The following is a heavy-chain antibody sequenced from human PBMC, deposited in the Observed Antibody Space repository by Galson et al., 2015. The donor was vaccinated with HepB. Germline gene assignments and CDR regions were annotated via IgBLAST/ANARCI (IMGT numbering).Heavy chain of an antibody. CDR2: TIPIFGTA. CDR3: ASSGSGSYSYYFDY. CDR1: GGTSSTFP. D-gene: IGHD3-10*01. Sequence: SVKVSCKASGGTSSTFPFAWVRKAPGQGLEWMGGTIPIFGTANYAQKFQGRVTITAEKSTSTAYMELSSLRSEDTAVYYCASSGSGSYSYYFDYWGQGTLVTVSS. V-gene: IGHV1-69*06. J-gene: IGHJ4*02.